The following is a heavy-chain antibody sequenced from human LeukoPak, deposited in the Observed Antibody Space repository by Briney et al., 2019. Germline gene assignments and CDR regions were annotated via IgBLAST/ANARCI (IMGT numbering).Heavy chain of an antibody. Sequence: NSSETLSLTCAVYGGSFSGYYWSWIRQPPGKGLEWIGEINHSGSTNYNPSLKSRVTISVDTSKNQFSLKLSSVTAADTAVYYCGILTGYYNRGSWGQGTLVTVSS. D-gene: IGHD3-9*01. V-gene: IGHV4-34*01. CDR3: GILTGYYNRGS. J-gene: IGHJ4*02. CDR1: GGSFSGYY. CDR2: INHSGST.